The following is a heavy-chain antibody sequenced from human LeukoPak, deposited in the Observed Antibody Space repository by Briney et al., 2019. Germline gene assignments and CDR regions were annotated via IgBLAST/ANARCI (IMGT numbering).Heavy chain of an antibody. CDR2: IFLSGRT. CDR1: LGSLSSSSYS. D-gene: IGHD3-16*01. V-gene: IGHV4-30-2*01. Sequence: PQTLSLTCALSLGSLSSSSYSWSWIRQPPGKGLEWVGWIFLSGRTYYKPSLTSRVSISVRSSKHQFSLKLSSLTAAHRAVCDCARDWGTVRPGEGSAFDMWGQGTTVTVSS. J-gene: IGHJ3*02. CDR3: ARDWGTVRPGEGSAFDM.